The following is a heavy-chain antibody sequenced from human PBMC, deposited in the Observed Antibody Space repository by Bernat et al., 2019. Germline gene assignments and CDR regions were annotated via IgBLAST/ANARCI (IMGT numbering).Heavy chain of an antibody. J-gene: IGHJ3*02. CDR2: ISAYNGNT. CDR3: HRGYYGSGSYPSGDFDI. D-gene: IGHD3-10*01. V-gene: IGHV1-18*01. CDR1: GYTFTSYG. Sequence: QVQLVQSGAEVKKPGASVKVSCKASGYTFTSYGISWVRQAPGQGLEWMGWISAYNGNTNYAQKLQGRVTMTTDTSTSTAYMELRSLRSNNTAVYYCHRGYYGSGSYPSGDFDIWGQGTMVTVSS.